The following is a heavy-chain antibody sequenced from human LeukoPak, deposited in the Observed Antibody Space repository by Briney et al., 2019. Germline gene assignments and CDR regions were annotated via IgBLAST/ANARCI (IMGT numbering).Heavy chain of an antibody. V-gene: IGHV3-74*01. CDR2: IGSDGSTT. D-gene: IGHD5-24*01. Sequence: GGSLRLSCAASGFTFSNSLMHWVRQVPGKGLVWVARIGSDGSTTHYADSVKGRFTISKDTAKNTLYLQMNILRAEATAVYYCVRDRDGYNYWGQGTLVTVSS. J-gene: IGHJ4*02. CDR1: GFTFSNSL. CDR3: VRDRDGYNY.